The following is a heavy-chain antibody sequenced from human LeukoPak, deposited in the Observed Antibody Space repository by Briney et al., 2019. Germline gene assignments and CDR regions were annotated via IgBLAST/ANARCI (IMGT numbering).Heavy chain of an antibody. CDR1: GGTFSSYP. CDR3: ARVEYSSPDYYYYFMDV. Sequence: GASVKVSCKTSGGTFSSYPFSWVRRAPGQGLEWMGGIIPVFGTPIYAQKFEGRVTITADESTSTVYLDLSRLTSEDTAVYYCARVEYSSPDYYYYFMDVWGKGTTVTVSS. V-gene: IGHV1-69*13. CDR2: IIPVFGTP. D-gene: IGHD6-6*01. J-gene: IGHJ6*03.